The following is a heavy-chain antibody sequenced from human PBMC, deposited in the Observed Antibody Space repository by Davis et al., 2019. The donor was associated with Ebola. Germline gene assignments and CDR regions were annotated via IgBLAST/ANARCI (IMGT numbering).Heavy chain of an antibody. Sequence: GSLRLSCTVSGGSISSSSYYWSWIRQPPGKGLEWIGYIDYSGSSNYNPSLKSRVTISLDTSKSEFSLKVGSVTAADTAVYFCARARRYTARQDAFDIWGQGTVVIVSS. CDR2: IDYSGSS. CDR3: ARARRYTARQDAFDI. V-gene: IGHV4-61*01. CDR1: GGSISSSSYY. D-gene: IGHD1-14*01. J-gene: IGHJ3*02.